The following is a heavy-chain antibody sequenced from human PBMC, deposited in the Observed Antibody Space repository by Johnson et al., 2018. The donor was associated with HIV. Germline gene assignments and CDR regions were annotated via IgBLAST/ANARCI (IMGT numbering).Heavy chain of an antibody. D-gene: IGHD2-15*01. Sequence: QVQLVESGGGVVQPGRSLRLSCAASGFTFSSYAMHWVRQAPGKGLEWVAVISYDGSNKYYADSVKGRCTISRDNSKNTLYLQMNSLRAEDTAVYYCARGPHEVVVVAATSAFDIWGQGTMVTVSS. V-gene: IGHV3-30-3*01. CDR2: ISYDGSNK. CDR3: ARGPHEVVVVAATSAFDI. J-gene: IGHJ3*02. CDR1: GFTFSSYA.